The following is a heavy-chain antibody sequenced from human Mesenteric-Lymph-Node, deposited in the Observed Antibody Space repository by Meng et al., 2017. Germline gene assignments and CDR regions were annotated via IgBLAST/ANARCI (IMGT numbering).Heavy chain of an antibody. CDR1: GFTFDDYA. D-gene: IGHD1-1*01. V-gene: IGHV3-9*01. CDR3: ARGPGYLIDY. CDR2: ISWNSGSI. Sequence: SLKISCAASGFTFDDYAMHWVRQAPGKGLEWVSGISWNSGSIGYADSVKGRFTISRDNAKNSLYLQMNSLRAEDTAVYYCARGPGYLIDYWGQGTLVTVSS. J-gene: IGHJ4*02.